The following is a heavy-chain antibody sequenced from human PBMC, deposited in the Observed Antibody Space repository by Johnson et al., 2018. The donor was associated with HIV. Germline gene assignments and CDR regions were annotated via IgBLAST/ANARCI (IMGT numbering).Heavy chain of an antibody. CDR1: EFTVSSNY. V-gene: IGHV3-53*01. J-gene: IGHJ3*02. Sequence: VQLVESVGKLIQPGGSLRLSCAASEFTVSSNYMSWVRQAPGKGLEWVSIIYDGDATYYADSVKGRFTISRDNAKNTLFLQMNSLRAEDTAVYYCARASDSDCSADCYGDGFQISDQGTKVIVSS. D-gene: IGHD2-21*02. CDR3: ARASDSDCSADCYGDGFQI. CDR2: IYDGDAT.